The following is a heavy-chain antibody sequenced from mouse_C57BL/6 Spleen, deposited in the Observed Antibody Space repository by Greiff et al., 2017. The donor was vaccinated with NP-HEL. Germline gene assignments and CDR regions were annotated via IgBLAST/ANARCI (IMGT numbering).Heavy chain of an antibody. CDR1: GYTFTSYW. CDR2: IDPSDSE. V-gene: IGHV1-52*01. D-gene: IGHD2-1*01. J-gene: IGHJ1*03. Sequence: QVQLQQPGAELVRPGSSVKLSCKASGYTFTSYWMHWVKQRPIQGLEWIGNIDPSDSETLTVDKSSSTAYMQLSSLTSEDSAVYYCARRAYGKGWYFDVWGTGTTVTVSS. CDR3: ARRAYGKGWYFDV.